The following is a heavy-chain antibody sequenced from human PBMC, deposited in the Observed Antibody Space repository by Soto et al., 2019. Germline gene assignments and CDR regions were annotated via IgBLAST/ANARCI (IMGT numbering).Heavy chain of an antibody. J-gene: IGHJ4*02. CDR1: GGSFSGYY. CDR3: ARGNYGSGSYYPFDY. D-gene: IGHD3-10*01. Sequence: QVQLQQWGAGLLKPSETLSLTCAVYGGSFSGYYWSWIRQPPGKGLEWIAEINHSGSTNYNPSLKNRVTISVDTSKNQFSLKLSSVTAADTAVYYCARGNYGSGSYYPFDYWGQGTLVTVSS. CDR2: INHSGST. V-gene: IGHV4-34*01.